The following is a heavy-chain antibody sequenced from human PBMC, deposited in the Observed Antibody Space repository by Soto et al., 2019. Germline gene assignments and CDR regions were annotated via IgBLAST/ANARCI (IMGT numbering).Heavy chain of an antibody. CDR1: GYTFTSYY. D-gene: IGHD3-3*01. CDR2: INPSGGST. CDR3: AREGLRFLEWLSSYGMDV. Sequence: ASVKVSCKASGYTFTSYYMHWVRQAPGQGLEWMGIINPSGGSTSYEQKFQGRVTMTRDTSTSTVYMELSSLRSEDTAVYYCAREGLRFLEWLSSYGMDVWGQGTTVTVSS. V-gene: IGHV1-46*01. J-gene: IGHJ6*02.